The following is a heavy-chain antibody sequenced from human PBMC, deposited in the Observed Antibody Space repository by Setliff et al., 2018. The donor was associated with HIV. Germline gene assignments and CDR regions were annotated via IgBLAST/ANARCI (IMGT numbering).Heavy chain of an antibody. CDR3: TTLSGSLQY. J-gene: IGHJ1*01. CDR2: IRSKPYGGT. D-gene: IGHD1-26*01. Sequence: GGSLRLSCTTSGFTFGDYAMSWVRQAPGKGLEWVGFIRSKPYGGTEYAASVKGRFTVSRDDSKSIAYLQMNSLQTEDTAVYYCTTLSGSLQYWGQGTQVTV. CDR1: GFTFGDYA. V-gene: IGHV3-49*04.